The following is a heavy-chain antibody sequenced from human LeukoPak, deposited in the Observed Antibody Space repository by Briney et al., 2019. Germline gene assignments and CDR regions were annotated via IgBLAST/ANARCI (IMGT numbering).Heavy chain of an antibody. J-gene: IGHJ3*02. D-gene: IGHD6-13*01. CDR2: IYYSGST. V-gene: IGHV4-59*01. CDR3: ASYSISSIYAFDI. Sequence: SETLSLTCTVSGGSISSYYWSWIRQPPGKGLEWIGYIYYSGSTNYNPSLKSRVTISVDTSKNQFSLKLSSVTAADTAVYYCASYSISSIYAFDIWGQGTMVTVSS. CDR1: GGSISSYY.